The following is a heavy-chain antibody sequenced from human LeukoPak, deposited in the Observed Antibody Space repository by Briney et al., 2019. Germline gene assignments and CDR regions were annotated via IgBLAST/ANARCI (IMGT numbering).Heavy chain of an antibody. D-gene: IGHD3-10*01. V-gene: IGHV3-30-3*01. Sequence: PGGSLRLSCAASGFTFSSYAMHWVRQAPGKGLEWVAVISYDGSNKHYADSVKGRFTISRDNSKNTLYLQMNSLRAEDTAVYYCAKDLGTLISGSYYYYFDYWGQGTLVTVSS. CDR2: ISYDGSNK. J-gene: IGHJ4*02. CDR3: AKDLGTLISGSYYYYFDY. CDR1: GFTFSSYA.